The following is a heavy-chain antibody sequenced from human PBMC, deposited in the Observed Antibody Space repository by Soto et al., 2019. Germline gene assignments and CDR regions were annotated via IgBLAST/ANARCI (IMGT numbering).Heavy chain of an antibody. J-gene: IGHJ4*02. CDR3: ARGAGIAVAGTSFDY. CDR1: GFTFSSYT. D-gene: IGHD6-19*01. V-gene: IGHV3-30-3*01. Sequence: EGSLILSCAASGFTFSSYTMHWVRQAPGKGLEWVALISYDGSYKYYADSVKGRFTISRDNSKNTLYLQMNSLTAEDTAVYYCARGAGIAVAGTSFDYWGQGTLVTVSS. CDR2: ISYDGSYK.